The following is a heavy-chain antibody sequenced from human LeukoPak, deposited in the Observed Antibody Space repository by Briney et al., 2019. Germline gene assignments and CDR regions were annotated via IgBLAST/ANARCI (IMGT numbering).Heavy chain of an antibody. V-gene: IGHV3-64*04. CDR3: ARPSDLSSGFDY. D-gene: IGHD6-19*01. Sequence: GGSLRLSCSASGFTFSSYAMHWVRQAPGKGLEYVSAISSNGGSTYYADSVKGRFTISRDNSKNTLYLQMNSLRAEDTAVYYCARPSDLSSGFDYWGQGTLVTVSS. J-gene: IGHJ4*02. CDR1: GFTFSSYA. CDR2: ISSNGGST.